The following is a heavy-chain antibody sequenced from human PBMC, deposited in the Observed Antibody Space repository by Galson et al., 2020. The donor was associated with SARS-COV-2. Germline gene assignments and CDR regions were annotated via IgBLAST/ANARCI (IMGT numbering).Heavy chain of an antibody. CDR1: GFTFSNAW. Sequence: TGGSLRLSCAASGFTFSNAWMSWVRQAPGKGLEWVGRIKSKTDGGTTDYAAPVKGRFTISRDDSKNTLYLQMNSLKTEDTAVYYCTTDFASFPRYASYYYYGMDVWGQGTTVTVSS. CDR3: TTDFASFPRYASYYYYGMDV. J-gene: IGHJ6*02. D-gene: IGHD3-9*01. CDR2: IKSKTDGGTT. V-gene: IGHV3-15*01.